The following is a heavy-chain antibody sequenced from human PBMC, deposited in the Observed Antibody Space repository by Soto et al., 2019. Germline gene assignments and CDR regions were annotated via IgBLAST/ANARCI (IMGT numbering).Heavy chain of an antibody. V-gene: IGHV4-30-2*01. CDR1: GGSISSGGYS. CDR2: IY. J-gene: IGHJ6*02. CDR3: ARDLRFRGFYGMDV. Sequence: SETLSLTCAVSGGSISSGGYSWSWIRQPPGKGLEWIGYIYYNPSLKSRVTISVDRSKNQFSLKLSSVTAADTAVYYCARDLRFRGFYGMDVWGQGTTVTVSS. D-gene: IGHD3-10*01.